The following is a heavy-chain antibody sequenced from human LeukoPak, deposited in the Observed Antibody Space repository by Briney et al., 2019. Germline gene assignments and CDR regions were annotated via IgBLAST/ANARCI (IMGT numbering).Heavy chain of an antibody. Sequence: PGGSLRLSCAASGFTFSSYSMNWVRQAPGKGLEWVSSISSSSSYIYYADSVKGRFTISRDNAKNSLYVQMNSLRAEDTAVYYCARDYGGNSGAFDIWGQGTMVTVSS. CDR3: ARDYGGNSGAFDI. CDR1: GFTFSSYS. D-gene: IGHD4-23*01. J-gene: IGHJ3*02. V-gene: IGHV3-21*01. CDR2: ISSSSSYI.